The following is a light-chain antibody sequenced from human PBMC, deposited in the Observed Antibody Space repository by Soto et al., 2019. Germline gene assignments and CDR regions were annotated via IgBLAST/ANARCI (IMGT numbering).Light chain of an antibody. J-gene: IGKJ4*01. Sequence: DIVMTQSPASLAVSLGERATINCKSSQSVLYSSNNNNYLAWYQQRPGQPPQLLIYWASTRESGVPDRFSGSGSGADFTLTISSLQAEDVAVYYCQQYYDTPLTFGGGTKVDIK. V-gene: IGKV4-1*01. CDR3: QQYYDTPLT. CDR2: WAS. CDR1: QSVLYSSNNNNY.